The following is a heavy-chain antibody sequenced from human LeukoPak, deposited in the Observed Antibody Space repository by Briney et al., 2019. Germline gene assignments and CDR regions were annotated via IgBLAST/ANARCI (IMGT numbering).Heavy chain of an antibody. CDR1: GYTFTSYD. CDR2: MNPNSGNT. Sequence: ASVKVSCKASGYTFTSYDINWVRQATGQGLEWMGWMNPNSGNTGYAQKFQGRVTMTSNTSISTAYMELSSLRSEDTAVYYCARGYHRYYYGSGRWYNWFDPWGQGTLVTVSS. D-gene: IGHD3-10*01. CDR3: ARGYHRYYYGSGRWYNWFDP. V-gene: IGHV1-8*01. J-gene: IGHJ5*02.